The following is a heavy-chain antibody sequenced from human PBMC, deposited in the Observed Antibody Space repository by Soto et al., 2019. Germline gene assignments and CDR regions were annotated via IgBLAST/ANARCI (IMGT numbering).Heavy chain of an antibody. CDR3: ARGPKRAVAGYFDY. J-gene: IGHJ4*02. CDR1: GFTFSSYA. CDR2: ISYDGSNK. Sequence: GGSLRLSCAASGFTFSSYAMHWVRQAPGKGLEWVAVISYDGSNKYYADSVKGRFTISRDNSKNTLYLQMNSLRAEDTAVYYCARGPKRAVAGYFDYWGQGTLVTVSS. V-gene: IGHV3-30-3*01. D-gene: IGHD6-19*01.